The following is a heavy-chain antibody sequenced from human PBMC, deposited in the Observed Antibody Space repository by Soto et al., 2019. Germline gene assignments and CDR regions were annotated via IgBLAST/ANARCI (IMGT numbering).Heavy chain of an antibody. Sequence: QVQLVESGAEVKNPGASVKVSCKTCGYTFTSYGIGWARQAPGQGLEWMGWINTYNGNTNYAQNLQGRVTLTTDTSTSTAYMELRSLRSNDTAIYYCAMVDVYVTPSPQDVWGQGTTVTVSS. CDR1: GYTFTSYG. V-gene: IGHV1-18*01. D-gene: IGHD3-16*01. CDR3: AMVDVYVTPSPQDV. J-gene: IGHJ6*02. CDR2: INTYNGNT.